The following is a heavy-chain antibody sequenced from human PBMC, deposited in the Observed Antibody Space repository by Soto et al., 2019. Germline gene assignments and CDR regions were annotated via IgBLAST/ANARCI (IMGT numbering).Heavy chain of an antibody. J-gene: IGHJ4*02. CDR3: AIGEDGDYVFDH. D-gene: IGHD4-17*01. CDR1: GYTFTYRY. V-gene: IGHV1-45*02. CDR2: VTPANGNA. Sequence: QMQLVQSGAEVKKTGSSVKVSCKASGYTFTYRYLHWVRQAPGQALEWMGCVTPANGNAMYAQKFQDRVTITRDRSMSTAYMELSGLTSEDTAMYYCAIGEDGDYVFDHWGQGTLVTVSS.